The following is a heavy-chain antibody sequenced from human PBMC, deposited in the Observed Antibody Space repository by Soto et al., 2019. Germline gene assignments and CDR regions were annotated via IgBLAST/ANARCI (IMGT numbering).Heavy chain of an antibody. CDR1: GFTFDDYT. CDR3: AKEGYCSSTSCSGPVYYYYGMDV. J-gene: IGHJ6*02. Sequence: GGSLRLSCAASGFTFDDYTMHWVRQAPGKGLEWVSLISWDGGSTYYADSVKGRFTISRDNSKNSLYLQMNSLRTEDTALYYCAKEGYCSSTSCSGPVYYYYGMDVWGQGTTVTVSS. D-gene: IGHD2-2*01. CDR2: ISWDGGST. V-gene: IGHV3-43*01.